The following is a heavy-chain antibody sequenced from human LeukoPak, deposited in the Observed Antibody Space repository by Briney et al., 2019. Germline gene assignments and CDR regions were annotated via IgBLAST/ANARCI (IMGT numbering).Heavy chain of an antibody. J-gene: IGHJ4*02. D-gene: IGHD3-10*01. CDR1: GFALSSSW. V-gene: IGHV3-7*01. CDR2: NKGDGTDK. Sequence: GGSLRLSCVASGFALSSSWMTWIRQAPGKGLEWVAHNKGDGTDKDYGDSVKGRFTISRDNTKNSLFLQLNSLRAEDTAVYYCVRDRGWFHFDLWGQGTLVTVSS. CDR3: VRDRGWFHFDL.